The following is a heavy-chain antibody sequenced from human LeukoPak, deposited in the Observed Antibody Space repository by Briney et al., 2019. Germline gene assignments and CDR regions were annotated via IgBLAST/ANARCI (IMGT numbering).Heavy chain of an antibody. D-gene: IGHD3-10*01. Sequence: GGSLRLSCAASGFTVSSNYMSWVRQAPGKGLEWVSVIYSGGSTYYADSVKGRFTISRHNSKNTLYLQMNSLRAEDTAVYYCARENYYGSGSLIYWGQGTLVTVSS. CDR1: GFTVSSNY. V-gene: IGHV3-53*04. J-gene: IGHJ4*02. CDR2: IYSGGST. CDR3: ARENYYGSGSLIY.